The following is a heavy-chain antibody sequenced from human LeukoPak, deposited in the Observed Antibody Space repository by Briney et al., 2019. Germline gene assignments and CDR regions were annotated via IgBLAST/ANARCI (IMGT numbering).Heavy chain of an antibody. D-gene: IGHD5-18*01. CDR3: ARGRGYSYGSDY. CDR1: GGTFSSYA. V-gene: IGHV1-69*04. CDR2: IIPILGIA. Sequence: SVTVSCKASGGTFSSYAISWVRQAPGQGLEWMGRIIPILGIANYAQKFQGRVTITADKSTSTAYMELSSLRSEDTAVYYCARGRGYSYGSDYWGQGTLVTVSS. J-gene: IGHJ4*02.